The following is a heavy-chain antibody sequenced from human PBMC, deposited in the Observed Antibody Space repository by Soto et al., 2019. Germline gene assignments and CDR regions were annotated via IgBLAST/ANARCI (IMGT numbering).Heavy chain of an antibody. CDR3: ARVGGILDAFDI. CDR1: GDSVSSNSAA. J-gene: IGHJ3*02. D-gene: IGHD3-16*01. CDR2: TYYRSKWYN. V-gene: IGHV6-1*01. Sequence: QSQTLSLTCAISGDSVSSNSAAWNWIRQSPSRGLEWLGRTYYRSKWYNDYAVSVKSRITINPDTSKNQFYLQLNSVTPEDTAVYYCARVGGILDAFDIWGQGTMVTVSS.